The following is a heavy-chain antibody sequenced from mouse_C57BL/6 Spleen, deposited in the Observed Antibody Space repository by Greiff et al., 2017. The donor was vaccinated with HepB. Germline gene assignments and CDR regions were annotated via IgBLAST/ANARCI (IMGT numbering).Heavy chain of an antibody. V-gene: IGHV1-55*01. CDR3: ARWHYGSHYAMDY. Sequence: VQLQQPGAELVKPGASVKMSCKASGYTFTSYWITWVKQRPGQGLEWIGDIYPGSGSTNYNEKFKSKATLTVDTSSSTAYMQLSSLTSEDSAVYYWARWHYGSHYAMDYWGQGTSVTVSS. J-gene: IGHJ4*01. CDR1: GYTFTSYW. D-gene: IGHD1-1*01. CDR2: IYPGSGST.